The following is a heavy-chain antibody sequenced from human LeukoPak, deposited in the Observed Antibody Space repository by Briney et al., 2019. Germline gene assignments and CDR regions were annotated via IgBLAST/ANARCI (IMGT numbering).Heavy chain of an antibody. J-gene: IGHJ4*02. CDR3: AKDKEYCSGGSCYSQGPFDY. D-gene: IGHD2-15*01. CDR1: GFTFSSYA. V-gene: IGHV3-23*01. CDR2: ISGSGGST. Sequence: GGSLRLSCAASGFTFSSYAMNWVRQAPGKGLEWVSAISGSGGSTYYADSVKGRFTISRDNSKNTLYLQMNSLRAEDTAVYYCAKDKEYCSGGSCYSQGPFDYWGQGTLVTVSS.